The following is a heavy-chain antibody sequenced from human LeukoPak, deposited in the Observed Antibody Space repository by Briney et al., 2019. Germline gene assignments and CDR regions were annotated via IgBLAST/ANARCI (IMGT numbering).Heavy chain of an antibody. J-gene: IGHJ4*02. D-gene: IGHD3-10*01. CDR3: ARDRGVSYFDY. CDR1: GFTFSNHG. CDR2: IWYDGSNK. V-gene: IGHV3-33*08. Sequence: GGSLRLSCAVSGFTFSNHGMHWVRQAPGKGLEWVAVIWYDGSNKYYADSVKGRFTISRDNSKNTLYLQMNSLRAEDTAVYYCARDRGVSYFDYWAQRTQVTVSS.